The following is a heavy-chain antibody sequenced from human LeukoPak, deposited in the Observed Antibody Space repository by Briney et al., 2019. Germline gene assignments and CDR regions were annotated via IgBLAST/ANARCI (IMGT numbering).Heavy chain of an antibody. CDR3: AKDLDPLVPYYFDY. CDR1: GFTFSSYG. CDR2: ISYDGSNK. Sequence: GRSLRLSCAASGFTFSSYGMHWVRQAPGKGLEWVAVISYDGSNKYYADSVKGRFTISRDNSKNTLYLQMNSLRAEDTAVYYCAKDLDPLVPYYFDYWGQGTLVTVSS. V-gene: IGHV3-30*18. D-gene: IGHD3-3*01. J-gene: IGHJ4*02.